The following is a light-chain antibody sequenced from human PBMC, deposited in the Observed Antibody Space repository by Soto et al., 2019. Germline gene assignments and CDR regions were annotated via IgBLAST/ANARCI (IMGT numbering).Light chain of an antibody. CDR3: QRRSPIT. CDR2: DAS. V-gene: IGKV3-11*01. Sequence: EFVLTQSPATLSLSPGERATLSCRASQSIRSYLAWYQQKPGQAPRLLIYDASNRATGIPARFSGSGSGTDFTLSSSSLEPEDFAVYYCQRRSPITFGQGTRLEIK. J-gene: IGKJ5*01. CDR1: QSIRSY.